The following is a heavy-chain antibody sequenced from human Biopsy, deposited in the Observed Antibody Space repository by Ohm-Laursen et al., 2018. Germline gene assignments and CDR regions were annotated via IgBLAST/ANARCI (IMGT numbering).Heavy chain of an antibody. CDR2: INPKSGDT. D-gene: IGHD2-2*01. Sequence: VSSVKVSCKVSGYTFTAFSVHWLRQAPGQGLEWMGWINPKSGDTDYPQNFQGRVSMTRDTSISTAYMDLSRLRSDDTAVYYCARGRRHCSGTCSRWYFDLWGRGTLVTVSS. CDR3: ARGRRHCSGTCSRWYFDL. J-gene: IGHJ2*01. V-gene: IGHV1-2*02. CDR1: GYTFTAFS.